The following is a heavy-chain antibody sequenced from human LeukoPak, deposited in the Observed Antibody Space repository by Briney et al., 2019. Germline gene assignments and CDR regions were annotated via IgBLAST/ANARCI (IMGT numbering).Heavy chain of an antibody. V-gene: IGHV4-59*08. Sequence: SETLSLTCTVSGGSISSYYWSWIRQPPGKGLEWIGYIYYSGSTNYNPSLKSRVTISVDTSKNQFSLKLSSVTAADTAVYYCAGQWFGEFSGVDYWGQGTLVTVSS. CDR1: GGSISSYY. CDR2: IYYSGST. CDR3: AGQWFGEFSGVDY. J-gene: IGHJ4*02. D-gene: IGHD3-10*01.